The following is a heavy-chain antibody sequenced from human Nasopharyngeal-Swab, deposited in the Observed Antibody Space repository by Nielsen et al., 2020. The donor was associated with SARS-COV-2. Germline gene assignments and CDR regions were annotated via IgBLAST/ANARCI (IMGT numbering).Heavy chain of an antibody. CDR2: ISWNSGSI. Sequence: GGSLRLSCAASGFTFDDYAMHWVRQAPGKGLEWVSGISWNSGSIGYADSVKGRFTISRDNAKNSLYLQMNSLRAEDTALYYCAKAGGDIVLMVYPIRGFDYWGQGTLVTVSS. CDR1: GFTFDDYA. D-gene: IGHD2-8*01. V-gene: IGHV3-9*01. CDR3: AKAGGDIVLMVYPIRGFDY. J-gene: IGHJ4*02.